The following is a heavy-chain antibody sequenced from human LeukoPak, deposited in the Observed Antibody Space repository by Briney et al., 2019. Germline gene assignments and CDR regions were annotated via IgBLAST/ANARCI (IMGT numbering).Heavy chain of an antibody. J-gene: IGHJ3*02. CDR1: GFTFSSYS. Sequence: KPGGSLRLSCAASGFTFSSYSMNWVRQAPGKGLEWVSSISISSSYIYYADSVKGRFTISRDNAKNSLYLQMNSLRAEDTAVYYCARALPSPLYSGSYADAFDIWGQGTMVTVSS. CDR3: ARALPSPLYSGSYADAFDI. D-gene: IGHD1-26*01. CDR2: ISISSSYI. V-gene: IGHV3-21*01.